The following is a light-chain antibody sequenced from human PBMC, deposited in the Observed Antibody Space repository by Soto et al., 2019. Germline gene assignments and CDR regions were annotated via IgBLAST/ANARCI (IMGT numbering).Light chain of an antibody. Sequence: QSVLAQPPSVSGTPGQRVIISCSGSSSNIGSNTVNWYQQLPGTAPNLLIYRNHQRPSGVPDRFSGSKSGTSASLAISGLQSEDEADYYSAASDESLHSLYVFVTVTNVTVL. CDR1: SSNIGSNT. V-gene: IGLV1-44*01. CDR3: AASDESLHSLYV. CDR2: RNH. J-gene: IGLJ1*01.